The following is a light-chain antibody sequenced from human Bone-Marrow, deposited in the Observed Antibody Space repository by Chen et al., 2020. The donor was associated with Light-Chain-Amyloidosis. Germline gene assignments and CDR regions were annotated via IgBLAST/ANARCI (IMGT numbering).Light chain of an antibody. CDR1: SGSIATNY. CDR2: EDD. CDR3: QSYQGSSQGV. Sequence: NFMLTQPHPASESPGKPVIISCTRRSGSIATNYVQWYQQRPGSSPTTVIYEDDQRPSGVPDRFSGSIDRSSNSASLTISGLKTEDEADYYCQSYQGSSQGVFGGGTKLTVL. V-gene: IGLV6-57*01. J-gene: IGLJ3*02.